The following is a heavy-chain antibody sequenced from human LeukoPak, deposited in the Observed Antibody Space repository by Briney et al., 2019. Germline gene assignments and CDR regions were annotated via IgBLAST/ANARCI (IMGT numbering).Heavy chain of an antibody. J-gene: IGHJ4*02. V-gene: IGHV3-66*01. Sequence: GGSLRLSCAAFGFTVSSNYMNWVRQAPGKGLEWVSIIYSGGTTYYADSVKGRFTISRDNSKNTLYLQMNSLRAEDTAVYYCARDVWGSGWAAFDYWGQGTLVTVSS. CDR1: GFTVSSNY. CDR2: IYSGGTT. D-gene: IGHD6-19*01. CDR3: ARDVWGSGWAAFDY.